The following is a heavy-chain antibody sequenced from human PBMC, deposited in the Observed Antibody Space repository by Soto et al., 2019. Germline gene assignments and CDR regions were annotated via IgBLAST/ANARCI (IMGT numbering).Heavy chain of an antibody. J-gene: IGHJ4*02. D-gene: IGHD2-21*02. CDR3: AKAVPPFVVVTASDY. V-gene: IGHV3-30*18. CDR1: GFTFRNFG. Sequence: QMQVVESGGDVVQPGGSLRHSCAASGFTFRNFGMHWVRQAPGKGLEWVAVISYDGTNKYYADSVKGRFTISRDNSKNTLYLQINSLRAEDTAVYYCAKAVPPFVVVTASDYWGQGTLVTVSS. CDR2: ISYDGTNK.